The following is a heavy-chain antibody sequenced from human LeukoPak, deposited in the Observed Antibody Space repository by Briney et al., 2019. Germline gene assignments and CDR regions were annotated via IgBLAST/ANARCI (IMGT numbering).Heavy chain of an antibody. CDR2: ISSSSSYI. Sequence: GGSLRLSCAASGFTFSSYSMNWVRQAPGKGLEWVSSISSSSSYIYYADSVKGRFTISRDNAKNSLYLQMNSLRAEDTAVYYCARVNRYYDAYLKHYSDYWGQRTLVTVSS. J-gene: IGHJ4*02. CDR1: GFTFSSYS. V-gene: IGHV3-21*01. D-gene: IGHD3-3*01. CDR3: ARVNRYYDAYLKHYSDY.